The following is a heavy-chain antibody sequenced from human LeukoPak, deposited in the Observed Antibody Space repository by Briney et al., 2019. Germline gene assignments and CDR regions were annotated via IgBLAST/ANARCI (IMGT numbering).Heavy chain of an antibody. CDR2: IIPIFGTA. Sequence: SVKVSCRASGGTFSSYAISWVRQAPGQGLEWMGGIIPIFGTANYAQKFQGRVTITADESTSTAYMELSSLRSEDTAVYYCARVRAAIRTQNRYYFDYWGQGTLVTVSS. V-gene: IGHV1-69*13. D-gene: IGHD1-14*01. J-gene: IGHJ4*02. CDR3: ARVRAAIRTQNRYYFDY. CDR1: GGTFSSYA.